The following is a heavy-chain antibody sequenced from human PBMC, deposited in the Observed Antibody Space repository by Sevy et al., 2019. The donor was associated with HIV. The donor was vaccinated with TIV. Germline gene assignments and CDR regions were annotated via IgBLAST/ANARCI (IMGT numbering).Heavy chain of an antibody. J-gene: IGHJ6*03. V-gene: IGHV3-53*04. CDR1: GFIVSSNY. CDR3: ARACLLLGRYMDV. CDR2: IYSGGST. D-gene: IGHD3-10*01. Sequence: GGSLRLSCAASGFIVSSNYMSWVRQAPGKGLEWVSVIYSGGSTYYGDSVKGRFTISRHNSKNTLYLQMNSLRAEDTAVYYCARACLLLGRYMDVWGKGTTVTVSS.